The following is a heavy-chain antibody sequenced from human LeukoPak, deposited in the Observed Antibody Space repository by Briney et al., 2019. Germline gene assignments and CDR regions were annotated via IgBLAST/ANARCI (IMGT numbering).Heavy chain of an antibody. CDR1: GYTFTSYD. CDR2: MNPNSGNT. Sequence: GASVKVSCKASGYTFTSYDINWVRQATGQGLEWMGWMNPNSGNTGYAQKFQGRVTITRNTSISTAYMELSSLRSDDTAVYYCARDVVAAAGTCDYWGQGTLVTVSS. V-gene: IGHV1-8*03. D-gene: IGHD6-13*01. J-gene: IGHJ4*02. CDR3: ARDVVAAAGTCDY.